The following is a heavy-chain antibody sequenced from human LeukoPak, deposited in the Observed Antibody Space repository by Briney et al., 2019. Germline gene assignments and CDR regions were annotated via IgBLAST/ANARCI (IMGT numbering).Heavy chain of an antibody. CDR2: IYPGDSDT. J-gene: IGHJ4*02. V-gene: IGHV5-51*01. Sequence: GESLKISCKGSGYSFATYWIAWVRQMPGKGLEWMGIIYPGDSDTRYSPSFQGQVTISADKSISTAYLQWSSLKASDTAMYYCTRRMMSTEELDYWGQGTLVTVSS. CDR3: TRRMMSTEELDY. CDR1: GYSFATYW. D-gene: IGHD5/OR15-5a*01.